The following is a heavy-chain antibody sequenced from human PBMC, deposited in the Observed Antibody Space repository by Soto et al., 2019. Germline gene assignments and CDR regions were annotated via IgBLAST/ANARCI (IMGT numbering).Heavy chain of an antibody. CDR3: AKVRYSSPMGYYYGMDV. V-gene: IGHV1-69*01. CDR2: IIPVFGTT. D-gene: IGHD2-2*01. J-gene: IGHJ6*02. CDR1: RVALNKFI. Sequence: QAQLEQSGGEVKKPGSSVKVSCKASRVALNKFIVTWVRQAPGLGLEWVGGIIPVFGTTNYAQKFQGRVTITAEESTSTSYMEVNNLRSEDTAVYYCAKVRYSSPMGYYYGMDVWGQGTTVTVSS.